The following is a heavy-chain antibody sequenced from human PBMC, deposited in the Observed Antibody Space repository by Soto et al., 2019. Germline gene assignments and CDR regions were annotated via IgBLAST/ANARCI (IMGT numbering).Heavy chain of an antibody. CDR3: ARLHRDSSGYRLDY. D-gene: IGHD5-18*01. Sequence: SETLSLTCAVYGGSFSGYYWSWIRQPPGKGLEWIGEINHSGSTNYNPSHKRRVTITVDTSKNQFSLKLSSVTAVVTAVYYCARLHRDSSGYRLDYWGQGTLVTVSS. J-gene: IGHJ4*02. CDR1: GGSFSGYY. CDR2: INHSGST. V-gene: IGHV4-34*01.